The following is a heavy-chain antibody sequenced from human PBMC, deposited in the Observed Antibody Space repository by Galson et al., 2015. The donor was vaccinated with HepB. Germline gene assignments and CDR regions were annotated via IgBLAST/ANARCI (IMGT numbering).Heavy chain of an antibody. CDR2: INTYNGDT. CDR1: GYTFITYG. V-gene: IGHV1-18*04. D-gene: IGHD3-10*01. J-gene: IGHJ4*02. CDR3: ARDGSGNWGDY. Sequence: QSGAEVKKPGASVKVSCKASGYTFITYGISWVRQVPGQGLEWMGWINTYNGDTNFAQKLQDRVTMTTDTSTSTAYMELRSLRSDDTAVYFCARDGSGNWGDYWGQGTLVTVSS.